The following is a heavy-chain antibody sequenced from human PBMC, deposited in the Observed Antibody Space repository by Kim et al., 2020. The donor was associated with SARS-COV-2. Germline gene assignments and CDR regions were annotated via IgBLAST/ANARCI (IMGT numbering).Heavy chain of an antibody. CDR2: INPNSGGT. CDR1: GYTFTGYY. Sequence: ASVKVSCKASGYTFTGYYMHWVRQAPGQGLEWMGWINPNSGGTNYAQKFQGRVTMTRDTSISTAYMELSRLRSDDTAVYYCARVLGSSSDLGYYGMDVWGQGTTVTVSS. CDR3: ARVLGSSSDLGYYGMDV. V-gene: IGHV1-2*02. J-gene: IGHJ6*02. D-gene: IGHD6-6*01.